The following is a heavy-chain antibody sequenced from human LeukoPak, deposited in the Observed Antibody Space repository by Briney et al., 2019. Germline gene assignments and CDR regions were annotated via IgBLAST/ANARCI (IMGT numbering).Heavy chain of an antibody. V-gene: IGHV3-30*18. D-gene: IGHD6-19*01. CDR1: GFSFSNFG. J-gene: IGHJ5*02. CDR2: ISYDGRNK. CDR3: AKDKRGSSGWYDH. Sequence: GGSLRLSCAASGFSFSNFGMHWVRQAPGKGLEWVAVISYDGRNKYFADSVKGRLTISRDNSKNTVYLEMNSLRDEDTAVYYCAKDKRGSSGWYDHWGQGSLVIVSS.